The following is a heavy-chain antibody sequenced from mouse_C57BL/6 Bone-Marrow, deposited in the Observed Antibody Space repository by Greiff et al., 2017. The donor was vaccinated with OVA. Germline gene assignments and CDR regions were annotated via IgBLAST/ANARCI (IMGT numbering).Heavy chain of an antibody. V-gene: IGHV5-6*01. CDR1: GFTFSSSG. CDR2: ISSGGSYT. CDR3: AKEGYYDYDAWFAY. J-gene: IGHJ3*01. D-gene: IGHD2-4*01. Sequence: EVQLVESGGDLVKPGGSLKLSCAASGFTFSSSGMSWVRQTPDKRLEWVATISSGGSYTYYPDSVKGRFTISRDNANNTLYLQMSSLKSEDTAMYYCAKEGYYDYDAWFAYWGQGTLVTVSA.